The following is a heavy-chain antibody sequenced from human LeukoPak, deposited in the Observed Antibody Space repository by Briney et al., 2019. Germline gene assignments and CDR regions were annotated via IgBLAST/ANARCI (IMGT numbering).Heavy chain of an antibody. CDR3: ARELEPRSPDFYYYGMDV. CDR1: GFTFSSSL. V-gene: IGHV3-30-3*01. Sequence: GGSLRLSCAASGFTFSSSLMHWVRQAPGKGLEWVAVVSYDGINKYYADFVEARFTISRDNSKNTVFLEMNSVRPEDTAVYYCARELEPRSPDFYYYGMDVWGQGTTVSVSS. CDR2: VSYDGINK. D-gene: IGHD1-1*01. J-gene: IGHJ6*02.